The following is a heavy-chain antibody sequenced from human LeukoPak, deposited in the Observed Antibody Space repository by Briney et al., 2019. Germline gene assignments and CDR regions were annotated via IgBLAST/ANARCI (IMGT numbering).Heavy chain of an antibody. CDR3: ALIAAAGPNWFDP. CDR2: ISGSGGST. D-gene: IGHD6-13*01. CDR1: RFPFSIYE. Sequence: PGGSLRLSCVVSRFPFSIYEMKGVRQTLGKGLGRVSAISGSGGSTYYADSVKGRFTISRDNSKNTLYLQMNSLRAEDTAVYYCALIAAAGPNWFDPWGQGTLVTVSS. J-gene: IGHJ5*02. V-gene: IGHV3-23*01.